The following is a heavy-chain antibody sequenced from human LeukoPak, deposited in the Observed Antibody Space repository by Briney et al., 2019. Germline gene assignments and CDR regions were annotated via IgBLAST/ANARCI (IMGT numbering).Heavy chain of an antibody. CDR2: ISYDGSNK. Sequence: PGGSLRLSCAASGSTFSSYGMHWVRQAPGKGLEWVAVISYDGSNKYYADSVKGRFTISRDNSKNTLYLQMNSLRAEDTAVYYCAKDAYWGQGTLVTVSS. V-gene: IGHV3-30*18. J-gene: IGHJ4*02. CDR3: AKDAY. CDR1: GSTFSSYG.